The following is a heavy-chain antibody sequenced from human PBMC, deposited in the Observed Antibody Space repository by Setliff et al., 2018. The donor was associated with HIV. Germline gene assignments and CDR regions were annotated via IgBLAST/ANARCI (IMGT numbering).Heavy chain of an antibody. CDR2: INVDSGNT. V-gene: IGHV1-3*01. CDR1: GFTFTNYA. J-gene: IGHJ1*01. CDR3: TSDPGDSVIRPAEFHG. D-gene: IGHD2-21*02. Sequence: ASVKVSCKASGFTFTNYAIHWVRQAPGQRLEWMGWINVDSGNTKYLQDLQGRVTITADESTGTVYMELTSLRSEDTAVYFCTSDPGDSVIRPAEFHGWGQGTPVTVSS.